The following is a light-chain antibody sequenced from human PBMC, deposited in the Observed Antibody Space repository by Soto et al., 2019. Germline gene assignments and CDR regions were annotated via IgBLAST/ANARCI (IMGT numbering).Light chain of an antibody. Sequence: QSVLTQPRSVSGSPGQSVTISCTGTSSDVGGYNYVSWYQQHPGKAPKLMIYDVSKRPSGVPDRFSGSKSGNTASLTISGLQAEDEADYYCCSYAGSYYYVFGPGTKVTVL. CDR3: CSYAGSYYYV. CDR2: DVS. CDR1: SSDVGGYNY. J-gene: IGLJ1*01. V-gene: IGLV2-11*01.